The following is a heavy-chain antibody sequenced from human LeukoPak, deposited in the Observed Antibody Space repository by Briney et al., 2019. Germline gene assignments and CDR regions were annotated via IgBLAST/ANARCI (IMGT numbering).Heavy chain of an antibody. V-gene: IGHV4-39*07. Sequence: PSETLSLTCTVSGGSISSSSYYWGWIRQPPGKGLEWIGSIYYSGSTYYNPSLKSRVTISVDTSKNQFSLKLSSVTAADTAVYYCARDRGGDYYDSSGYYHPHDAFDIWGQGTMVTVSS. J-gene: IGHJ3*02. CDR1: GGSISSSSYY. CDR3: ARDRGGDYYDSSGYYHPHDAFDI. D-gene: IGHD3-22*01. CDR2: IYYSGST.